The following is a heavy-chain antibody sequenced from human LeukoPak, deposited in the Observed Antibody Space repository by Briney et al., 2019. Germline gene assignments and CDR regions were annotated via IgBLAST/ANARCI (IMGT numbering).Heavy chain of an antibody. V-gene: IGHV4-31*03. CDR2: MSYSGSS. Sequence: PSQTLSLTCTVSGGSISSADAYWRWIRQHPGKGLEWIGYMSYSGSSYFDPSLKSRVTISIDTSKNQVSLKMSSVTAADTAVYYCARVQGFGDLFFPGYFGMNVWGQGTTVTVSS. J-gene: IGHJ6*02. CDR3: ARVQGFGDLFFPGYFGMNV. D-gene: IGHD3-10*01. CDR1: GGSISSADAY.